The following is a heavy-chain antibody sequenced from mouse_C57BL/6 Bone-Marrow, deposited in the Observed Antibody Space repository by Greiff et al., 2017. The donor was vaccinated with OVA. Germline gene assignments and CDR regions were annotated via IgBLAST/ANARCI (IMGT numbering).Heavy chain of an antibody. CDR1: GYTFTSYW. Sequence: VKLQQPGAELVRPGTSVKLSCKASGYTFTSYWMHWVKQRPGQGLEWIGVIDPSDSYTNYNQKFKGKATLTVDTSYSPAYIHLSSLPSEDSAFYYCFDTYYAMDYWGQGTSVTVSS. V-gene: IGHV1-59*01. J-gene: IGHJ4*01. CDR3: FDTYYAMDY. CDR2: IDPSDSYT.